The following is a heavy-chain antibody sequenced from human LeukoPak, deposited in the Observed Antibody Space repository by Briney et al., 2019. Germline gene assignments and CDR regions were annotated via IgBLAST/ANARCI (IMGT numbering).Heavy chain of an antibody. CDR3: AAGAPRGMDV. CDR2: DSHRGGA. Sequence: SETLSLTCSVSSGSISRYYCPWLRQPPGKGLEGIAYDSHRGGATYNPSLKSRVTISLDKSKNQFSLKLRSVTAADTAVYYCAAGAPRGMDVWGQGTTVTVSS. V-gene: IGHV4-59*08. J-gene: IGHJ6*02. CDR1: SGSISRYY. D-gene: IGHD4/OR15-4a*01.